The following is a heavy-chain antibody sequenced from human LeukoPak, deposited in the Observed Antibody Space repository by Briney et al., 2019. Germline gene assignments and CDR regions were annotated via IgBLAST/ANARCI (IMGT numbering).Heavy chain of an antibody. CDR1: GFTFSSYS. J-gene: IGHJ6*03. CDR2: ISSSSSTI. CDR3: ARAYSYDFWSGYYRNYYYYMDV. Sequence: GGSLRPSCAASGFTFSSYSMNWVRQAPGKGLEWVSYISSSSSTIYYADSVKGRFTISRDNAKNSLYLQMNSLRAEDTAVYYCARAYSYDFWSGYYRNYYYYMDVWGKGTTVTVSS. D-gene: IGHD3-3*01. V-gene: IGHV3-48*04.